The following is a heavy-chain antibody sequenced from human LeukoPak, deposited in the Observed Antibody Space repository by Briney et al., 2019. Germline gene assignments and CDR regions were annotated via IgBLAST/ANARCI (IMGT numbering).Heavy chain of an antibody. Sequence: ASVKVSCKASGYTFNAYYMHWVRQAPGQGLEWMGRINPNSGDTSIAQKFQGRVTMTEDTSTDTAYMELSSLRSEDTAVYYCATTSNNWNYLWFDPWGQGTLVTVSS. J-gene: IGHJ5*02. CDR3: ATTSNNWNYLWFDP. CDR2: INPNSGDT. V-gene: IGHV1-2*06. D-gene: IGHD1-7*01. CDR1: GYTFNAYY.